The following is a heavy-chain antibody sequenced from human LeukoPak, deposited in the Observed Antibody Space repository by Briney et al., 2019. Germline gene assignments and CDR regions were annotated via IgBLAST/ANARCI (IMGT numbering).Heavy chain of an antibody. CDR3: ARDSGEGDYYDSSGSFDY. CDR2: ISAYNGNT. CDR1: GYTFTSYG. Sequence: ASVKVSCKASGYTFTSYGISWVRQAPGQGLEWMGWISAYNGNTNYAQKLQGRVIMTTDTSTSTAYMELRSLRSDDTAVYYCARDSGEGDYYDSSGSFDYWGQGTLVTVSS. D-gene: IGHD3-22*01. J-gene: IGHJ4*02. V-gene: IGHV1-18*01.